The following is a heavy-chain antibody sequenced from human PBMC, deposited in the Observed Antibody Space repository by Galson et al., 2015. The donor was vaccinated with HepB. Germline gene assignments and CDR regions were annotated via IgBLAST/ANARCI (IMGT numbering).Heavy chain of an antibody. V-gene: IGHV1-46*01. CDR1: GYIFTSYY. D-gene: IGHD5-24*01. CDR2: IIPTGGST. CDR3: ARDLQNAFDI. Sequence: SVKVSCKASGYIFTSYYIHWVRQAPGQGLEWMGIIIPTGGSTTYAQKFQGRITMTRDTSTSTVYTELSSLRSEDTAVYYCARDLQNAFDIWGQGTMVTVSS. J-gene: IGHJ3*02.